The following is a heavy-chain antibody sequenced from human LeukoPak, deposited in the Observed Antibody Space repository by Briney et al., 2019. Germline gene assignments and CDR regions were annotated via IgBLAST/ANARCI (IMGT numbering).Heavy chain of an antibody. D-gene: IGHD1-26*01. J-gene: IGHJ4*02. CDR1: GYTFTGYY. Sequence: ASVKVSCKAFGYTFTGYYMHWVRQAPGQEREWMGWINPNSGGTNYAQKSQGRVTMTRHTSISTAYMELSRLRSDDTAVYYCASRGMEGATTVDYWGQGTLVTVSS. CDR3: ASRGMEGATTVDY. V-gene: IGHV1-2*02. CDR2: INPNSGGT.